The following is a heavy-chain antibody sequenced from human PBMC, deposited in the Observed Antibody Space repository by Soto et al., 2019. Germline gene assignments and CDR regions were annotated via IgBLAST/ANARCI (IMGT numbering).Heavy chain of an antibody. Sequence: GGSLRLSCAASGFTVSSNYMSWVRQVPGKGLEWVSVIYSGGNTYYADSVKGRFTISRDSSKNTLYLQMNSLRAEDTAVYYCARSQSYGDYSAFDYWGQGTLVTVSS. CDR1: GFTVSSNY. D-gene: IGHD4-17*01. CDR3: ARSQSYGDYSAFDY. V-gene: IGHV3-66*01. J-gene: IGHJ4*02. CDR2: IYSGGNT.